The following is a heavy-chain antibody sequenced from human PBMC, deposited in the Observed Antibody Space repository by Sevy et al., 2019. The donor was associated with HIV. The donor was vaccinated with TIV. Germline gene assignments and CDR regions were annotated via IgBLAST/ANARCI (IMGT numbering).Heavy chain of an antibody. D-gene: IGHD3-10*01. J-gene: IGHJ6*02. Sequence: GGSLRLSCAASGFTFSSYGMHWVRQAPGKGLEWVAVISYDGSNKYYADSVKGRFTISRDNSKNTLYLQMNSLRAEDTAVYYCAKDQLWFGESTEYYYYGMDVWGQGTTVTVSS. CDR2: ISYDGSNK. CDR1: GFTFSSYG. V-gene: IGHV3-30*18. CDR3: AKDQLWFGESTEYYYYGMDV.